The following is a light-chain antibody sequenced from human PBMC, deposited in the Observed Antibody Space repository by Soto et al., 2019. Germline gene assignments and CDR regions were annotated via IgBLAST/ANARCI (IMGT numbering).Light chain of an antibody. CDR2: GDN. V-gene: IGLV1-40*01. J-gene: IGLJ2*01. Sequence: QSVLTQPPSVSGAPGLRVTISRTGTSANIGAGYDVHWYQQLPGTAPKLLIYGDNNRPSGVPDRFSGSKSGTSASLAITGLQAEDEADYYCQSYDNSLSGSWIFGGGTQLTVL. CDR3: QSYDNSLSGSWI. CDR1: SANIGAGYD.